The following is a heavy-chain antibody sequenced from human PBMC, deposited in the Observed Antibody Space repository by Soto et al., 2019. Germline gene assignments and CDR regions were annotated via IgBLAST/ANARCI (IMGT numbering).Heavy chain of an antibody. CDR2: ISADNGGT. CDR3: ARYGYSVYYFDY. V-gene: IGHV1-18*01. Sequence: ASVKVSCKASGYTFDIYGISWVRQVPGKGPEWMGWISADNGGTNYAQKFQGRVTMTRDTSISTAYMELSRLRSDDTAVYYCARYGYSVYYFDYWGQGTLVTVSS. D-gene: IGHD3-22*01. J-gene: IGHJ4*02. CDR1: GYTFDIYG.